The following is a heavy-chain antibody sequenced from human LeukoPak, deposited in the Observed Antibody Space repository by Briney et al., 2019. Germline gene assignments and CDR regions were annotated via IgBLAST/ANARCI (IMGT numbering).Heavy chain of an antibody. Sequence: GGSLRLSCAASGFTFSSYAMHWVRQAPGKGLEYVSAISSNGGSTYYANSVKGRFTISRDNSKNTLYLQVGSLRAEDMAVYYCAREGASVAGNDYWGQGTLVTVSS. J-gene: IGHJ4*02. D-gene: IGHD6-19*01. CDR3: AREGASVAGNDY. V-gene: IGHV3-64*01. CDR1: GFTFSSYA. CDR2: ISSNGGST.